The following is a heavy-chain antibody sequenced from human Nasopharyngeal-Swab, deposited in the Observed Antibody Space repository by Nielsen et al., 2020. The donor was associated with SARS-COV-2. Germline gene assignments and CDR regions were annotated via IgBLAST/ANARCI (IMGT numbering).Heavy chain of an antibody. D-gene: IGHD2-15*01. Sequence: WIRQPPGKGLEWIGYIYYSGSTDYNPSLKSRVTIAVDTSKNHFSLKLSSLTAADTALYYCARDSMAGYCSGGGCYAFDIWGQGTMVTVSS. CDR3: ARDSMAGYCSGGGCYAFDI. CDR2: IYYSGST. J-gene: IGHJ3*02. V-gene: IGHV4-30-4*01.